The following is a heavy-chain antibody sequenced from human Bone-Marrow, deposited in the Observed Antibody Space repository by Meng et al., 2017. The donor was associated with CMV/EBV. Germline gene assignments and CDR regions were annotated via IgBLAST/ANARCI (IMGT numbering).Heavy chain of an antibody. V-gene: IGHV1-46*01. J-gene: IGHJ6*02. CDR2: INPSGGST. D-gene: IGHD2-2*01. CDR1: GYTFTSYY. Sequence: ASVKVSCKASGYTFTSYYMHWVRQAPGQGLEWMGIINPSGGSTSYAQKFQGRVTMTRNTSISTAYMELSSLRSEDTAVYYCVWYIVVVPPNGMDVWGQGTTVTVSS. CDR3: VWYIVVVPPNGMDV.